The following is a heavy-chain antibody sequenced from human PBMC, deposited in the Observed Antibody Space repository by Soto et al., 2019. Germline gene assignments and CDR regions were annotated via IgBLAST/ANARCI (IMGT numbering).Heavy chain of an antibody. J-gene: IGHJ4*02. Sequence: QVQLLQSGAEVKKPGSSVKVSCKASGGTFSSYAISWVRQAPGQRLEWMGGIIPIFDTTNYTQNFQGRVTITADRSTNTAYMELSSLRSEDTAVYYCARGSMSLGRGFNRYFYLDHWGQGTLVTVSS. CDR1: GGTFSSYA. CDR3: ARGSMSLGRGFNRYFYLDH. V-gene: IGHV1-69*06. CDR2: IIPIFDTT. D-gene: IGHD2-15*01.